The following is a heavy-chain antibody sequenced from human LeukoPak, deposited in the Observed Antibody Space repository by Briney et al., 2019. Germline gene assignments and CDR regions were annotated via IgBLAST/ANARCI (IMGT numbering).Heavy chain of an antibody. V-gene: IGHV3-7*03. D-gene: IGHD3-22*01. Sequence: GGSLRLSCAASGFTFSSYWMSWVRQAPGKGLEWVANIKQDGSEKYYVDSVKGRFTISRDNAKNSLYLQMNSLGAEDTAVYYCAKEIYYDSSGYYFDYWGQGTLVTVSS. CDR3: AKEIYYDSSGYYFDY. J-gene: IGHJ4*02. CDR2: IKQDGSEK. CDR1: GFTFSSYW.